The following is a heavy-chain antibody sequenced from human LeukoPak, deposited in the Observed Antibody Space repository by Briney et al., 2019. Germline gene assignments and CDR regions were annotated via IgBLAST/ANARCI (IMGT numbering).Heavy chain of an antibody. V-gene: IGHV3-7*01. CDR2: VNPDGRVI. CDR1: GFTFSSYW. Sequence: GGSLRLSCAASGFTFSSYWMSWVRQAPGKGLEWVANVNPDGRVIFYVDSVKGRFTISRDNAKNSLYLQMSNLRVEDTAVYYCATSADSPDNSWGQGTLNAVSS. D-gene: IGHD1-20*01. J-gene: IGHJ1*01. CDR3: ATSADSPDNS.